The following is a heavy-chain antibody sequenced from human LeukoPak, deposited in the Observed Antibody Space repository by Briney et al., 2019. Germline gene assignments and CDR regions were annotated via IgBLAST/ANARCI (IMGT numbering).Heavy chain of an antibody. D-gene: IGHD6-13*01. CDR1: GGSISSSSYY. CDR2: IYYSGST. V-gene: IGHV4-39*07. J-gene: IGHJ5*02. Sequence: SETLSLTCTVSGGSISSSSYYWGWIRQPPGKGLERIGSIYYSGSTYYNPSLKSRVTISVDTSKNQFSLKLSSVTAADTAVYYCARDRRIQYSSSLVWFDPWGQGTLVTVSS. CDR3: ARDRRIQYSSSLVWFDP.